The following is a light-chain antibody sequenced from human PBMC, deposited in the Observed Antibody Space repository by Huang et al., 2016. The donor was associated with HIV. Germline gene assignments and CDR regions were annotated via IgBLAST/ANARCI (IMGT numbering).Light chain of an antibody. Sequence: EIVMTQSPATLSVSPGERATLSCRASQSVSSNLAWYQQTPGQAPRLLIYGASTSATGIPARFSGSGSGTEFTLTIGSLQSEDFAVYYCQQYHDWPPLTFGGGTKVEIK. J-gene: IGKJ4*01. CDR3: QQYHDWPPLT. V-gene: IGKV3D-15*01. CDR2: GAS. CDR1: QSVSSN.